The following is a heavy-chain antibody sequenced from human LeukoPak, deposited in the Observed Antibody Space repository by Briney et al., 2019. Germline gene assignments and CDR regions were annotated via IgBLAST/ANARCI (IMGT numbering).Heavy chain of an antibody. CDR3: ASGHVVATNYLDY. CDR2: LNPNSGGA. D-gene: IGHD5-12*01. Sequence: ASVKVSCKASGYIFTDYYVHWVRQAPGQGLEWMGWLNPNSGGANYAQKFQGRVTITRDTSINTAYMELSRLRSDDTALYYCASGHVVATNYLDYRGEGTLLTVS. J-gene: IGHJ4*02. V-gene: IGHV1-2*02. CDR1: GYIFTDYY.